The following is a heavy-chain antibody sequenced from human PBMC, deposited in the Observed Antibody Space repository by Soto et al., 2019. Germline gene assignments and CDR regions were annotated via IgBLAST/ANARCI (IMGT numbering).Heavy chain of an antibody. D-gene: IGHD5-12*01. CDR3: VRNSGYYRLDH. CDR2: INPDGSGM. J-gene: IGHJ4*02. V-gene: IGHV3-7*01. Sequence: PGGFLRLSCAVSGVTFIRYWMTWVRQAPGKGLERVANINPDGSGMSYEGSVKGQFTVSRDNVKNSLDLQMNSLRVEDAAVYYCVRNSGYYRLDHWGQGTLVTVSS. CDR1: GVTFIRYW.